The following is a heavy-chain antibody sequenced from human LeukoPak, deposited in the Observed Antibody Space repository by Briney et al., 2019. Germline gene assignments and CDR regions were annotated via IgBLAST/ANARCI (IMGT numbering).Heavy chain of an antibody. Sequence: SETLSLTCAVSGGSISSSNWWSWVRQPPGKGLEWSGEINHSGSTNYNPSLKSRVTISVDTSKNQFSLKLSSVTAADTAVYYCARWQWQRLKWFDPWGQGTLVTVSS. CDR1: GGSISSSNW. CDR3: ARWQWQRLKWFDP. V-gene: IGHV4-4*02. CDR2: INHSGST. J-gene: IGHJ5*02. D-gene: IGHD5-12*01.